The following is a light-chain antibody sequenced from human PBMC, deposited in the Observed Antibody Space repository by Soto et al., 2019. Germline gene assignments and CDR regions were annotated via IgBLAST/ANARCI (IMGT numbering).Light chain of an antibody. Sequence: EIVMTQSPATLSVSPGERATLSCRASQSVSSNLAWYQQKPGQAPRLLIYGASTRATGIPARFSGSGSGTEFTPTITSLQSEDFAIYYSQHYNNWPPWTFGQGTKVEIK. CDR1: QSVSSN. CDR3: QHYNNWPPWT. V-gene: IGKV3-15*01. CDR2: GAS. J-gene: IGKJ1*01.